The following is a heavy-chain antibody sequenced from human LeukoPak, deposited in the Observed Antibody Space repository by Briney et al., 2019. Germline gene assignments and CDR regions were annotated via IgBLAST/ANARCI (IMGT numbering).Heavy chain of an antibody. CDR2: IWYDGSNK. Sequence: PGRSLRLSCAASGFTFSSYGMHWVRQAPGKGLEWVAVIWYDGSNKYYADSVKGRFTISRDNSKNTLYLQMNSLRAGDTAVYYCARDSNELPYYGSGNRPDYWGQGTLVTVSS. V-gene: IGHV3-33*01. J-gene: IGHJ4*02. CDR3: ARDSNELPYYGSGNRPDY. CDR1: GFTFSSYG. D-gene: IGHD3-10*01.